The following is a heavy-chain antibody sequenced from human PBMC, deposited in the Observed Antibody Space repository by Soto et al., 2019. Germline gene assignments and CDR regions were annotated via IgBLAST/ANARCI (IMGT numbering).Heavy chain of an antibody. D-gene: IGHD3-3*01. CDR2: IYSGGST. CDR1: GFTVSSNY. V-gene: IGHV3-53*01. CDR3: AKDPQYDFWSGYYNFAMDV. Sequence: GGSLRLSCAASGFTVSSNYRSWVRQAPGKGLEWVSVIYSGGSTYYADSVKGRFTISRDNSKNTLYLQMNSLRAEDTAVYYCAKDPQYDFWSGYYNFAMDVWGQGTTVTVSS. J-gene: IGHJ6*02.